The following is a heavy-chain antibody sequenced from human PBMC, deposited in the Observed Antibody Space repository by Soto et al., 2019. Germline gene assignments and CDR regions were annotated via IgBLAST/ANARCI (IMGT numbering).Heavy chain of an antibody. CDR3: ARGVYDFWSGYPKNWFDP. D-gene: IGHD3-3*01. J-gene: IGHJ5*02. CDR2: IYHSGST. V-gene: IGHV4-30-2*01. Sequence: SEPLSLTCTVSGDSIRSSSYYWCWVRQPRGKGLEWIGYIYHSGSTYYNPSLKSRVTISVDRSKNQFSLKLSSVTAADTDVYYCARGVYDFWSGYPKNWFDPWGQGTLVTVSS. CDR1: GDSIRSSSYY.